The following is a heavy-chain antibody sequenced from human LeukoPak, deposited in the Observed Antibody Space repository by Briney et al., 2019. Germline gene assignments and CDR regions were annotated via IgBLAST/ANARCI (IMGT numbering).Heavy chain of an antibody. V-gene: IGHV3-48*02. Sequence: GGSLRLSCSASGFTFSLYAMHWVRQAPGKGLEWVSHITASGTAMFYADSVKGRFTISRDNAKNSLYLQMNSLRDEDTAVYYCASSGSYRFDYWGQGTLVTVSS. CDR1: GFTFSLYA. CDR3: ASSGSYRFDY. D-gene: IGHD1-26*01. CDR2: ITASGTAM. J-gene: IGHJ4*02.